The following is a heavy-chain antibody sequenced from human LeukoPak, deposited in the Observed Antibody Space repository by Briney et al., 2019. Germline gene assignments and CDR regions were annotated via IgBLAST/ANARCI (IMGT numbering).Heavy chain of an antibody. J-gene: IGHJ4*02. CDR1: GGSFSGYY. D-gene: IGHD6-19*01. Sequence: SETLSLTCAVYGGSFSGYYWSWIRQPPGKGLEWNGEINHSGSTNYNPSLKRRVTISVDTSTNQFSLKLSSVTAADTAVYYCARERMYSSGWYSGNYFDYWGQGTLVTVSS. CDR2: INHSGST. CDR3: ARERMYSSGWYSGNYFDY. V-gene: IGHV4-34*01.